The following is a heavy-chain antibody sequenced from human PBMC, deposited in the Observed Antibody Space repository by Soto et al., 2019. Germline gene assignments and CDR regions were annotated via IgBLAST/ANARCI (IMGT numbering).Heavy chain of an antibody. D-gene: IGHD3-3*02. Sequence: GGSLRLSCAASGFNFANFGMSWVRQAPGKGLQWVASITHNNGATYYADSVKSRFSASRDNSRNVMYLQMKGLGVDDKAVYFCARNPRSDIFGVRNIVENWFDTWGQGSRVTVSS. CDR2: ITHNNGAT. V-gene: IGHV3-23*01. J-gene: IGHJ5*02. CDR3: ARNPRSDIFGVRNIVENWFDT. CDR1: GFNFANFG.